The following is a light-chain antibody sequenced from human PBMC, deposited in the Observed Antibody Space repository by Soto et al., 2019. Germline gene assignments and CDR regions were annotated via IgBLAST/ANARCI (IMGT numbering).Light chain of an antibody. CDR3: SSSPV. CDR2: GVS. Sequence: QSVLTQPASVSGSPGQSITISCTGTSSDVGGYNYVSWYQQHPGKAPKLMIYGVSNRPSGVSNRFSGSKSGNTASLTISGLQAEDEADYYCSSSPVFGTGTKVTVL. V-gene: IGLV2-14*01. J-gene: IGLJ1*01. CDR1: SSDVGGYNY.